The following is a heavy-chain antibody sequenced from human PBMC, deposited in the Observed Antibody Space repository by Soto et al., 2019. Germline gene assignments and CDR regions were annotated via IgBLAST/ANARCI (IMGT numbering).Heavy chain of an antibody. CDR3: ARDSYSHLWP. CDR1: GGSVSSGSSY. V-gene: IGHV4-61*01. Sequence: SETLSLTCSVSGGSVSSGSSYWNWIRQPPGKGLEWIGYSYYSGRTNYNPSLKSRVSISLDTSKNQFSLNLNSLTAADTAVYYCARDSYSHLWPWGQGTLVTVSS. CDR2: SYYSGRT. D-gene: IGHD4-4*01. J-gene: IGHJ5*02.